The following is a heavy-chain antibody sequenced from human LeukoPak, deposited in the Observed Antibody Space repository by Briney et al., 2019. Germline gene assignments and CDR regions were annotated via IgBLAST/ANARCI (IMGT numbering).Heavy chain of an antibody. CDR1: GFTFSSYA. D-gene: IGHD6-13*01. CDR3: AKGPPTGYGSSWFDY. J-gene: IGHJ4*02. CDR2: ISSSGDNT. V-gene: IGHV3-23*01. Sequence: GGSLRLSCAVSGFTFSSYAMSWVRQAPGEGLEWVSAISSSGDNTYYADSVKGRFTISRDNSKNTLYLQMNSLRAEDTAVYYCAKGPPTGYGSSWFDYWGQGTLVTVSS.